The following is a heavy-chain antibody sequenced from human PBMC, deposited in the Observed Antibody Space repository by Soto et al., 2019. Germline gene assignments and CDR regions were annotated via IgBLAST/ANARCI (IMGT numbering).Heavy chain of an antibody. Sequence: QVQLVESGGGVFQLGRSLRLSWAASGFTFSSYGMHWVRQAPGKGLEWVAVISYDGSNKYYADSVKGRFTISRDNSKNTLYLQMSSLRAEDTAVYYCAKGFSYSVIDYWGQGTLVTVSS. CDR3: AKGFSYSVIDY. J-gene: IGHJ4*02. CDR1: GFTFSSYG. CDR2: ISYDGSNK. V-gene: IGHV3-30*18. D-gene: IGHD5-18*01.